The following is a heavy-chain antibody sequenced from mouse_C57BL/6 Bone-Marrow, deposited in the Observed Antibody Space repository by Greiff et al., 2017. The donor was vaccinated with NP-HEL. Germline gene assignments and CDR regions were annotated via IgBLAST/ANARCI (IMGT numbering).Heavy chain of an antibody. CDR1: GFTFSSSG. J-gene: IGHJ2*01. CDR2: LSSGGRYP. Sequence: EVMLVESGGDLVKPGGSLKLSCAASGFTFSSSGMSWVRQTPDKRLEWVATLSSGGRYPSSPDSVKGRFPISRDNAKNTLYLQMSSLKSEDTAMNYCARQIDDGYYLDYGGQGTTLTVSS. CDR3: ARQIDDGYYLDY. V-gene: IGHV5-6*01. D-gene: IGHD2-3*01.